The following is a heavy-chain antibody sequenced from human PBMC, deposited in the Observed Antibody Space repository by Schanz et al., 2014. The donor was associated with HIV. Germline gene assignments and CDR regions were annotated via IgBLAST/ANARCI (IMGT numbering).Heavy chain of an antibody. CDR2: IIPMFGTA. CDR3: ARAAFSSEYYYGMDV. CDR1: GGAFSSYV. J-gene: IGHJ6*02. V-gene: IGHV1-69*01. Sequence: QVQLVQSGAEVKKPGSSVKVSCKASGGAFSSYVISWVRQAPGQGLEWMGGIIPMFGTANYAQNFQGRVTIIADESTSTAYMELSSLRSADTAVYFCARAAFSSEYYYGMDVWGQGTTVTVSS. D-gene: IGHD3-3*02.